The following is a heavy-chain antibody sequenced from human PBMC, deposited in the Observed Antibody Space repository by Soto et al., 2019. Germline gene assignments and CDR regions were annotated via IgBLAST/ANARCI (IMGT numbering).Heavy chain of an antibody. Sequence: QVQLQQWGAGLLKPSETLSLTCAVYGGSFSGYYWSWIRQPPGKGLEWIGEINHSGSTNYNPSLKSRVTISVDTSKNQFSLKLSSVTAADTAVYYCARERRRLLWFGDGGWFDPWGQGTLVTVSS. CDR2: INHSGST. J-gene: IGHJ5*02. CDR3: ARERRRLLWFGDGGWFDP. CDR1: GGSFSGYY. V-gene: IGHV4-34*01. D-gene: IGHD3-10*01.